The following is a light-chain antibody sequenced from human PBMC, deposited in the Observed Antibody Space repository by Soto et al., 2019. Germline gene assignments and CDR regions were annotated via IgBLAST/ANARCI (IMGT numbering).Light chain of an antibody. V-gene: IGKV1-5*03. CDR1: QSVSSW. Sequence: DIQMTQSPSTLSASVGDRVTVTCRASQSVSSWLAWYQQKPGKAPKLLIYKASSLESGVSSKFSGSGSGTEFTLTISSLQPDDSATYYCQQYKTYPWTFGQGTKVDIK. CDR2: KAS. CDR3: QQYKTYPWT. J-gene: IGKJ1*01.